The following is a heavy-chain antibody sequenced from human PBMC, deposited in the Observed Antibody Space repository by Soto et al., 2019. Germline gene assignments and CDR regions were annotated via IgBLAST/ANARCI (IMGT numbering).Heavy chain of an antibody. CDR1: GFSFSTYS. J-gene: IGHJ4*02. CDR3: ARVGTTGPLY. V-gene: IGHV3-48*02. Sequence: PGGSLRLSCEASGFSFSTYSMNWVRQAPGKGLEWVSYISSSSTTIYYADSVKGRFTISRDNVKNSLYLQMNSLRDEDTAVYYCARVGTTGPLYWGQGTLVTVPQ. CDR2: ISSSSTTI. D-gene: IGHD1-7*01.